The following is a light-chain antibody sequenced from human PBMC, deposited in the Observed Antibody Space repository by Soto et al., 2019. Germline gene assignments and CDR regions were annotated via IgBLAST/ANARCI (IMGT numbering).Light chain of an antibody. CDR1: LHISSY. Sequence: DIQMTQSPSSLSASVGDRVTITCRASLHISSYLAWYQQRPGKVPTLLIYAASTLQSGVPSRFSGSGSGTDSILTISIQHPEFATSYYCQNYSCYPFTFGPGTTVEIK. CDR3: QNYSCYPFT. V-gene: IGKV1-27*01. J-gene: IGKJ3*01. CDR2: AAS.